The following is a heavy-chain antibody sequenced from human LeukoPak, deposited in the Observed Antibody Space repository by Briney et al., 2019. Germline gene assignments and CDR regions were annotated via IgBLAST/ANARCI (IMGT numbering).Heavy chain of an antibody. CDR1: GFIVSSNY. Sequence: GGSLRLSCAASGFIVSSNYMSWVRQAPGKGLEWVLVIYSGGSTYYADSVKGRFTICRDNSKNTLYLQMNSLRAEDTAIYYCVKDRPCGTCMPMDACGQGTTVTVSS. CDR3: VKDRPCGTCMPMDA. J-gene: IGHJ6*02. V-gene: IGHV3-66*01. D-gene: IGHD2-2*01. CDR2: IYSGGST.